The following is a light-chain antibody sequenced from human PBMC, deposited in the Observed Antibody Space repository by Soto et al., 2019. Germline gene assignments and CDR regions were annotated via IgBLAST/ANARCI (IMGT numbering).Light chain of an antibody. V-gene: IGLV2-14*01. CDR1: SSDIGAYNS. CDR3: SLYTSENAYV. CDR2: EVS. J-gene: IGLJ1*01. Sequence: QSVLTQPASVSGSPGQSITISCTGTSSDIGAYNSVSWYQHHPGKAPKLMIYEVSKRPSGVPDRFSGSKSGNTASLIISGLQAADEADYYCSLYTSENAYVFGTGTKVTVL.